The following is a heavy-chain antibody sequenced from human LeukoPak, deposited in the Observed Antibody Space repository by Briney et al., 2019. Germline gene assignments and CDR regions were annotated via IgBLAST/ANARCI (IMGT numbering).Heavy chain of an antibody. V-gene: IGHV3-23*01. Sequence: GGSLRLSCAASGFTFSSYAMSWVRQAPGKGLEWVSAISGSDGSTYYADSVKGRFTISRDNSKNTLYLQMNSLRAEDTAVYYCAKEKIVHFRVVGATGYWGQGTLVTVSS. J-gene: IGHJ4*02. CDR2: ISGSDGST. CDR3: AKEKIVHFRVVGATGY. D-gene: IGHD1-26*01. CDR1: GFTFSSYA.